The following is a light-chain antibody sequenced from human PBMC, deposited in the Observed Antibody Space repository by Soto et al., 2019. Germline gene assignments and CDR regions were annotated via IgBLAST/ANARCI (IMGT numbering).Light chain of an antibody. J-gene: IGKJ4*01. CDR1: QNLLYSPNNKNY. V-gene: IGKV4-1*01. CDR3: QQPYNTPLA. CDR2: WAS. Sequence: DFVMTQSPDSLAVSLGERATINCKSSQNLLYSPNNKNYLSWFQQKPGQPPKLLIYWASTRESGVPDRFSGSESGTDFTLTISILQADHVAVYYCQQPYNTPLAFCGATKVDVK.